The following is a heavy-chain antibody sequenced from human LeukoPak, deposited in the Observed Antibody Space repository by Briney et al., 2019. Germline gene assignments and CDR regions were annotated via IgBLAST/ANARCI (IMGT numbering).Heavy chain of an antibody. CDR2: ISSDGNNK. CDR1: GFTFSSYG. Sequence: GGSLRLSCAASGFTFSSYGMHWVCQAPGKGLEWVAVISSDGNNKNYVDSVKGRFTFSRDNSKSTLYLQMNSLRAEDTAVYYCAKGNDIGGYYYPHFDYWGQGTLVTVSS. J-gene: IGHJ4*02. D-gene: IGHD3-22*01. V-gene: IGHV3-30*18. CDR3: AKGNDIGGYYYPHFDY.